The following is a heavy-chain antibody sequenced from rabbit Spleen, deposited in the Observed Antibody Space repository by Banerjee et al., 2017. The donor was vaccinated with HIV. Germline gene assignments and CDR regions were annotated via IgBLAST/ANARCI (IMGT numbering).Heavy chain of an antibody. CDR2: IDPVFGST. Sequence: QLEESGGGLVQPGGSLKLSCKASGFDFSHYGVSWVRQAPGKGLEWIGYIDPVFGSTHYASWVNGRFTISSHNAQNTLYLQLNSLTAADTATYFCVRDQAHMLDLWGPGTLVTVS. CDR3: VRDQAHMLDL. J-gene: IGHJ4*01. D-gene: IGHD1-1*01. V-gene: IGHV1S7*01. CDR1: GFDFSHYG.